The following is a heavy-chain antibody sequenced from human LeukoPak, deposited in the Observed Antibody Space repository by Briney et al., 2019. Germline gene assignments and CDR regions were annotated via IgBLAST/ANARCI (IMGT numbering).Heavy chain of an antibody. CDR1: GYTFTSYD. Sequence: ASVKVSCKASGYTFTSYDLNWVRQATGHGLEWMGWMNPNSGNTNYAQKFQGRVTMTEDTSTDTAYMELSSLRSEDTAVYYCATDRRYQGYSYGLDTDAFDIWGQGTMVTVSS. J-gene: IGHJ3*02. CDR3: ATDRRYQGYSYGLDTDAFDI. CDR2: MNPNSGNT. V-gene: IGHV1-8*01. D-gene: IGHD5-18*01.